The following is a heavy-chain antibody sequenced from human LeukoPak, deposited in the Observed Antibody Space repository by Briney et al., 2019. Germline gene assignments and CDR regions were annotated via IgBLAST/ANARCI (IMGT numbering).Heavy chain of an antibody. Sequence: PGGSLRLSCAASGFSLRDYSMDWVRQAPRKGLEWVSSISSSSRYTFYVDSVKGRFTISRDNAKNSLYLQMNSLRVEDTAVYYCARDEARGYDFRPQDHWGQGTLVSVSS. D-gene: IGHD3-3*01. CDR1: GFSLRDYS. CDR3: ARDEARGYDFRPQDH. J-gene: IGHJ4*02. V-gene: IGHV3-21*01. CDR2: ISSSSRYT.